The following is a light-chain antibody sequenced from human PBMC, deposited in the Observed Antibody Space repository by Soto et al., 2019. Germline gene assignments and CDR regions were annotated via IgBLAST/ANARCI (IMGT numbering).Light chain of an antibody. CDR2: EVS. Sequence: QSVLTQPASVSGSPGQSITISCTGTSSDVGGYNYVTWYQQHPGKAPKLMIYEVSNRPSGVSNRFSGSKSGNTASLTISGLQAEDEADYYCNSYTSSHSLVFGGGTKLPVL. CDR1: SSDVGGYNY. CDR3: NSYTSSHSLV. V-gene: IGLV2-14*01. J-gene: IGLJ2*01.